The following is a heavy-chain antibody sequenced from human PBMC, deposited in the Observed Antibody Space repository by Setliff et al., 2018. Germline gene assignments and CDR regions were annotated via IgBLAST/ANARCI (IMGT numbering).Heavy chain of an antibody. V-gene: IGHV4-31*03. D-gene: IGHD3-22*01. CDR2: IYYSGST. J-gene: IGHJ3*02. Sequence: SETLSLTCTVSGGSISGGGYYWSWIRQHPRKGLEWIGYIYYSGSTNYTPSLKSRVTLSVDTSRNHFSLKLNSVTAADTAVYYCARSGYYSIDAIDIWGQGTMVT. CDR3: ARSGYYSIDAIDI. CDR1: GGSISGGGYY.